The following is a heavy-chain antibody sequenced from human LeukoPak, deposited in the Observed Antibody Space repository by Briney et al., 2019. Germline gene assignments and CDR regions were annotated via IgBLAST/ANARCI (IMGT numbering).Heavy chain of an antibody. CDR1: GGSFSGYY. CDR2: IYTSGST. V-gene: IGHV4-59*10. CDR3: ARSYSSYDAFNI. D-gene: IGHD6-19*01. J-gene: IGHJ3*02. Sequence: SETLSLTCAVYGGSFSGYYWSWIRQPAGKGLEWIGRIYTSGSTNYNPSLKSRVTISVDTSKNQFSLKLNSVTAADTAVYYCARSYSSYDAFNIWGQGTMVTVSS.